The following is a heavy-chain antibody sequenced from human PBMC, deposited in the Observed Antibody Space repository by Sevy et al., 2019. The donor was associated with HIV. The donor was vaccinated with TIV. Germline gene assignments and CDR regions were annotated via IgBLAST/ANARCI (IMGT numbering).Heavy chain of an antibody. D-gene: IGHD3-16*01. V-gene: IGHV3-7*01. CDR2: IKGDGSDK. J-gene: IGHJ4*02. Sequence: GGSLRLSCAASGFSFSANLMNWVRQAPGKGLEWVANIKGDGSDKHYVDSVEGRFTISRDNAKNVLYLQMNSLRVEDTAVYYCAHETFGRFESWGQGTLVTVSS. CDR3: AHETFGRFES. CDR1: GFSFSANL.